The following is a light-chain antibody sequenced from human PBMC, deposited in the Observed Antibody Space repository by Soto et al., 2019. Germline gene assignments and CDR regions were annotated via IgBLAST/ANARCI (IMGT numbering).Light chain of an antibody. CDR2: AAS. Sequence: DIQLTQSPSFLSASVGDRVTITCRASQDINTYLAWYQQKPGKAPKLLIFAASTLQNGVPSRFSGSGSGTEFTVTITSLHPEDFANYYCQQRKSYPITFGQGTRLEIK. J-gene: IGKJ5*01. CDR1: QDINTY. CDR3: QQRKSYPIT. V-gene: IGKV1-9*01.